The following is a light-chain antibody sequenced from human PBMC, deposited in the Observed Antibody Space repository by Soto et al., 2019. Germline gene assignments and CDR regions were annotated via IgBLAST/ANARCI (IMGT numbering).Light chain of an antibody. CDR1: QSISTW. CDR3: KQYNSYWT. J-gene: IGKJ2*01. Sequence: DIQMTQSPSTLSASVGDRVTITCRASQSISTWLAWYQQKPGKAPNLLIYKASSLESGVPSRFSGSGSGTNFSSTISPLHPNDFATYASKQYNSYWTFGKGT. V-gene: IGKV1-5*03. CDR2: KAS.